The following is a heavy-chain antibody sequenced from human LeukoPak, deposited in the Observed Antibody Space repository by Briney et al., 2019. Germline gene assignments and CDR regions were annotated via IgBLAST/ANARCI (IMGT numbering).Heavy chain of an antibody. CDR2: ISRTGATT. CDR1: GFSFSDYY. J-gene: IGHJ6*02. CDR3: ARAQRVSTSGPPYYHGMDV. D-gene: IGHD2-8*01. V-gene: IGHV3-11*01. Sequence: GGSLRLSCAASGFSFSDYYMAWVRQAPGKGLEWLSKISRTGATTDYAESVKGRFSTTRDNVANSLQLQMNNLRVEDTAVYYCARAQRVSTSGPPYYHGMDVWGQGTTVIVSS.